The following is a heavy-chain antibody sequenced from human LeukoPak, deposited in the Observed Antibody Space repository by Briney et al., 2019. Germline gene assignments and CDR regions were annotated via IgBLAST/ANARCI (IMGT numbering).Heavy chain of an antibody. CDR3: ASRRFRHGSFDY. J-gene: IGHJ4*02. Sequence: SETLSLTCTVSGGSISSGGYYWSWIRQHPGKGLEWIGYIYYSGSTYYNPSLKSRVTISVDTSKNQFSLKLSSVTAADTAVYYCASRRFRHGSFDYWGQGTLVTVSS. D-gene: IGHD1-14*01. V-gene: IGHV4-31*03. CDR1: GGSISSGGYY. CDR2: IYYSGST.